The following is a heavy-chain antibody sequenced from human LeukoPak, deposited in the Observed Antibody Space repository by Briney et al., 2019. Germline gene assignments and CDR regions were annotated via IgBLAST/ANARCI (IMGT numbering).Heavy chain of an antibody. V-gene: IGHV1-2*02. Sequence: ASVKVSCKASGYTFTGYYMHWVRQAPGQGLEWMGWINPNSGGTNYAQKFQGRVTMTRDTSISTAYMELSRLRSDGTAVYYCARATYSSGWDDYWGQGTLVTVSS. CDR1: GYTFTGYY. CDR3: ARATYSSGWDDY. J-gene: IGHJ4*02. D-gene: IGHD6-19*01. CDR2: INPNSGGT.